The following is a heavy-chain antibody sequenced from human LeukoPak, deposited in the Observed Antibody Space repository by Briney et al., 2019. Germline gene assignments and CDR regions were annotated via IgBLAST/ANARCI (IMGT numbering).Heavy chain of an antibody. CDR3: ARAKRYSSSWTFDY. D-gene: IGHD6-13*01. CDR2: INPNSGGT. CDR1: GYTFTGYY. J-gene: IGHJ4*02. V-gene: IGHV1-2*02. Sequence: AASVKVSCKASGYTFTGYYMHWVRQAPGQGLEWMGWINPNSGGTNYAQKFQGRVTMTRDTSISTAYMELSRLRSDDTAVYYCARAKRYSSSWTFDYWGQGTLVTVSS.